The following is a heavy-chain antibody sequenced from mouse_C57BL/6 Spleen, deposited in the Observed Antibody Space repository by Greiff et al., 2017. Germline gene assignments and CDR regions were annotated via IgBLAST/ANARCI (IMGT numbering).Heavy chain of an antibody. V-gene: IGHV1-42*01. CDR3: ARSTTVVADYFDY. CDR2: INLSTGGT. CDR1: GYSFTGYY. Sequence: VQLQQSGPELVKPGASVKISCKASGYSFTGYYMNWVKQSPEKSLEWIGEINLSTGGTTYNQKFKAKATLTVDKSSSTAYMQLKSLTSEDSAVYYCARSTTVVADYFDYWGQGTTLTVSS. J-gene: IGHJ2*01. D-gene: IGHD1-1*01.